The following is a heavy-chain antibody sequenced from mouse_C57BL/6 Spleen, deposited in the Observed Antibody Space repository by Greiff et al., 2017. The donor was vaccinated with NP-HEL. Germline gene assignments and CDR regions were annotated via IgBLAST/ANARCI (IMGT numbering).Heavy chain of an antibody. CDR3: IAINFAMDY. J-gene: IGHJ4*01. CDR2: IDPETGGT. V-gene: IGHV1-15*01. CDR1: GYTFTDYE. Sequence: QVQLQQSGAELVRPGASVTLSCMASGYTFTDYEMHWVKQTPVHGLEWIGAIDPETGGTAYNQKFKCKAILPTDKSSSTAYMELRSLTSEDSAVYYCIAINFAMDYWGQGPSVTVSS. D-gene: IGHD1-3*01.